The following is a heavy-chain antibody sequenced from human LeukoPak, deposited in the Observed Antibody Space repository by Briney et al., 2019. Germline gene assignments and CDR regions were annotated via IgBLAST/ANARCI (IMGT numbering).Heavy chain of an antibody. Sequence: SETLSLTCTVSGDSISSGDYFCNWLRQPPGKGLEWIGYIYYSGSTSYNPSLKSRVTISVDTSKNQFSLKLTSVTAADTAVYYCARGSAYDWFDYWGQGTLVTVSS. D-gene: IGHD5-12*01. CDR3: ARGSAYDWFDY. J-gene: IGHJ4*02. CDR1: GDSISSGDYF. V-gene: IGHV4-30-4*01. CDR2: IYYSGST.